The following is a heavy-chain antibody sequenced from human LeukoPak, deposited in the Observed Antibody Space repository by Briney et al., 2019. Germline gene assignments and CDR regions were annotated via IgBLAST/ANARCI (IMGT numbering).Heavy chain of an antibody. CDR2: INPSGGST. Sequence: ASVKVSCKASGYTFTSYYMHWVRQAPGQGLEWMGIINPSGGSTSYAQKFQGRVTMTRDTSTSTVYMELSSLRSEDTAVYYCARGRSITIFGVVINPLGYWGQGTLVTVSS. CDR1: GYTFTSYY. J-gene: IGHJ4*02. V-gene: IGHV1-46*01. CDR3: ARGRSITIFGVVINPLGY. D-gene: IGHD3-3*01.